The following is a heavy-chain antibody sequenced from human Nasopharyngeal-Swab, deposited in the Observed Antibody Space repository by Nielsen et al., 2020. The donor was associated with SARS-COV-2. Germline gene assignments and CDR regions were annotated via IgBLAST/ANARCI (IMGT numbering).Heavy chain of an antibody. V-gene: IGHV3-74*01. CDR1: GFTFSSYW. J-gene: IGHJ6*02. CDR3: ARDYYGSGSYLYYYYGMDV. CDR2: INSDGSST. D-gene: IGHD3-10*01. Sequence: GESLKISCAASGFTFSSYWMHWVRQAPGKGLVWVSRINSDGSSTSYADSVKGRFTISRDNAKNTLYLQMNSLRAEDTAVYYCARDYYGSGSYLYYYYGMDVWGQGTTVTVSS.